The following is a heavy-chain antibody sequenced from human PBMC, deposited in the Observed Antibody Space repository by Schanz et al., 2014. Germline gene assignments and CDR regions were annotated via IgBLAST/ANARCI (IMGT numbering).Heavy chain of an antibody. Sequence: QVQLVQSGAEVKKPGASVKVSCKASGYTFSSYGISWVRQAPGQGLEWMGWISANNGNTNKAQKLQGRVTMTTDTTTSTAYMELRSLRSDDTAVYYCARDRRRQRQSGWDYWGQGTLVTVSS. CDR3: ARDRRRQRQSGWDY. V-gene: IGHV1-18*04. J-gene: IGHJ4*02. D-gene: IGHD3-10*01. CDR2: ISANNGNT. CDR1: GYTFSSYG.